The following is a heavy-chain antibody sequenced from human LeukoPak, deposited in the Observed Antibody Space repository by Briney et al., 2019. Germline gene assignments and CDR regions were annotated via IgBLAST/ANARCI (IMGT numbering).Heavy chain of an antibody. CDR1: GFTFSSFW. CDR3: ARDGIDY. CDR2: IKQDGSEK. V-gene: IGHV3-7*03. J-gene: IGHJ4*02. D-gene: IGHD1-14*01. Sequence: GGSLRLSCAASGFTFSSFWMKWVRQAPGKGGEWVANIKQDGSEKSYVDSVKGRFTISRNNAKNSVYLQMSTLRAEDTAVYYCARDGIDYWGQGTLVTVSS.